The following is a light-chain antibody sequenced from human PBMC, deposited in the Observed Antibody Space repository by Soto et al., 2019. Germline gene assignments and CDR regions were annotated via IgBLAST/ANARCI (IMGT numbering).Light chain of an antibody. Sequence: SALTQPASVSGSPGQSITISCTGTSSDVGSYNLVSWYQQHPGKAPKVMIYEVSKRPSGVSNRFSGSKFGNTASLTISGLQADDEADYYCCSYAGSSTYVFGTGTKLTVL. V-gene: IGLV2-23*02. CDR1: SSDVGSYNL. CDR2: EVS. J-gene: IGLJ1*01. CDR3: CSYAGSSTYV.